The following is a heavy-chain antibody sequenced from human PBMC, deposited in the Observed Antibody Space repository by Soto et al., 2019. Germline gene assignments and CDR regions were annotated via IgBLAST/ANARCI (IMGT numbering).Heavy chain of an antibody. V-gene: IGHV3-64*01. D-gene: IGHD3-9*01. CDR2: ISSNGGST. CDR1: GFTFSSYA. CDR3: ARDRTLRYFDLPHPYYYYYMDV. J-gene: IGHJ6*03. Sequence: EVQLVESGGGLVQPGGSLRLSCAASGFTFSSYAMHWVRQAPGKGLEYVSAISSNGGSTYYANSVKGRFTISRDNSKNTLYLQMGSLRAEDMAVYYCARDRTLRYFDLPHPYYYYYMDVWGKGTTVTVSS.